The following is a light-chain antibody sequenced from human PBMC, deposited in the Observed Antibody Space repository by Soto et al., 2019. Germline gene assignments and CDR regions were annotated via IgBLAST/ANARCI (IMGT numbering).Light chain of an antibody. CDR3: SSYTSSSTLYV. CDR2: DVN. Sequence: QSALTQPASVSGSPGQSITISCTGTSSDVGGYNYVSWYQQHPGRAPKLIIYDVNDRPSGVSDRFSGSKSGNTASLTISGLQAEDAADYYCSSYTSSSTLYVFGTGTKLTVL. CDR1: SSDVGGYNY. J-gene: IGLJ1*01. V-gene: IGLV2-14*01.